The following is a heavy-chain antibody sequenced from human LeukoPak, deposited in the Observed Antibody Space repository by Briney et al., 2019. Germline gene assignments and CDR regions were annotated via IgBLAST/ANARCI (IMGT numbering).Heavy chain of an antibody. D-gene: IGHD2-21*01. V-gene: IGHV3-30*02. CDR3: VKRGETVRRTYFFDS. CDR1: GFTFNAFG. Sequence: GGSLRLSCVASGFTFNAFGMHWVRQAPGKGLEWVAFIRYDGNDKYYSGSVEGRFTISRDNPKNTLYLQMNSLRVEDTSFYYCVKRGETVRRTYFFDSWGQGALVTVSS. CDR2: IRYDGNDK. J-gene: IGHJ4*02.